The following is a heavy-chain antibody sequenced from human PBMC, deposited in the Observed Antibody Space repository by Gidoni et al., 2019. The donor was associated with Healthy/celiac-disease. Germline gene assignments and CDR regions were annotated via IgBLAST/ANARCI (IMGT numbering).Heavy chain of an antibody. CDR1: GGSISSSSYY. J-gene: IGHJ4*02. CDR2: IYYSGST. D-gene: IGHD3-22*01. CDR3: ARGDSSGYSVDY. Sequence: QLQLQESGPGLVKPSETLSLTCTVSGGSISSSSYYWGWLRQPPGKGLEWIGSIYYSGSTYYNPSLKSRVTISVDTSKNQFSLKLSSVTAADTAVYYCARGDSSGYSVDYWGQGTLVTVSS. V-gene: IGHV4-39*07.